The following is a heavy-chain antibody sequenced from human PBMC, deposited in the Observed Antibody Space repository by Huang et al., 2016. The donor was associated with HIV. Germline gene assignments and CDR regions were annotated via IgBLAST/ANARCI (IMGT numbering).Heavy chain of an antibody. V-gene: IGHV3-7*03. D-gene: IGHD1-7*01. CDR1: TFTFGAYW. CDR3: ATKTGAMDI. J-gene: IGHJ6*02. CDR2: IRQDESEK. Sequence: VESGGRLVQPGGSIRLSCGGSTFTFGAYWMSWVRQTPGKGLEWVANIRQDESEKYYVDSVKGRFNISRDNAKKVLFLEMNNVTVEDTATYYCATKTGAMDIWGQGTTVTVS.